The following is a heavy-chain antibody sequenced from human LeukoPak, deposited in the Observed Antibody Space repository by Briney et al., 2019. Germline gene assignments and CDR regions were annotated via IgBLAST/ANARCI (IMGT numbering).Heavy chain of an antibody. CDR2: IYYSGST. D-gene: IGHD3-10*01. J-gene: IGHJ6*02. Sequence: TPSETLSLTCTVSGGSISSYYWSWIRQPPGKGLEWIGYIYYSGSTNYNPSLKSRVTISVDTSKNQFSLKLSSVTAADTAVYYCARVQHGPVWFGELLYPYYYYGMDVWGQGTTVTVSS. CDR1: GGSISSYY. V-gene: IGHV4-59*08. CDR3: ARVQHGPVWFGELLYPYYYYGMDV.